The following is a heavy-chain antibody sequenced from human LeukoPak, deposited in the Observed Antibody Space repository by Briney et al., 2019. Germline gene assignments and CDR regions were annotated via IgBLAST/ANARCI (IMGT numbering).Heavy chain of an antibody. V-gene: IGHV3-21*01. CDR3: AREYYDILTGYTYYFDY. Sequence: PGGSLRLSCAASGFTFSSYSMNWVRQAPGKGLEWVSSISSDDYYIYYANSVKGRFTISRDNAKKSLYLQMNSLRAEDTAVYYCAREYYDILTGYTYYFDYWGQGTLVTVSS. J-gene: IGHJ4*02. D-gene: IGHD3-9*01. CDR1: GFTFSSYS. CDR2: ISSDDYYI.